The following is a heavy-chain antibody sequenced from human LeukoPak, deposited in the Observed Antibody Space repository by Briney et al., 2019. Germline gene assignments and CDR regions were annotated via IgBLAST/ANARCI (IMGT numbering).Heavy chain of an antibody. Sequence: SETLSLTCTVSGGSLCSYYWSWIRQPPGKGLGWIGYIYYSGSTNYNPSLKSRVTISVDTSKNQFSLKLSSVTAADTAVYYCARGPYCGGDCYTFDYWGQGTLVTVSS. D-gene: IGHD2-21*02. J-gene: IGHJ4*02. CDR2: IYYSGST. CDR1: GGSLCSYY. CDR3: ARGPYCGGDCYTFDY. V-gene: IGHV4-59*01.